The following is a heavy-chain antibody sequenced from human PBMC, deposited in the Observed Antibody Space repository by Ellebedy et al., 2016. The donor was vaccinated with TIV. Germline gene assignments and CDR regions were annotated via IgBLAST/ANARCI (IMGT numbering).Heavy chain of an antibody. D-gene: IGHD6-13*01. CDR1: GYTFTSYG. CDR3: ARDPAYSSSWYAPVGNWFDP. CDR2: ISAYNGNT. V-gene: IGHV1-18*01. J-gene: IGHJ5*02. Sequence: ASVKVSCXASGYTFTSYGISWVRQAPGQGLEWMGWISAYNGNTNYAQKLQGRVTMTTDTSTSTAYMELRSLRSDDTAVYYCARDPAYSSSWYAPVGNWFDPWGQGTLVTVSS.